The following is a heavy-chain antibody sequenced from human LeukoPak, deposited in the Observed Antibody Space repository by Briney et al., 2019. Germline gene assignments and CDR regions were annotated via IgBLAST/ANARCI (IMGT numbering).Heavy chain of an antibody. CDR2: INNDGTEK. D-gene: IGHD5-18*01. V-gene: IGHV3-7*01. J-gene: IGHJ4*02. CDR1: GFTFRNSW. Sequence: GGSLRLSCTGSGFTFRNSWMTWVRQSPGKGLEWVASINNDGTEKYYGDSVNRRFPISRDNSKDSLYLQMNFLRPEDASTYYCARDSGYSTFDLWGQGTRVIVSS. CDR3: ARDSGYSTFDL.